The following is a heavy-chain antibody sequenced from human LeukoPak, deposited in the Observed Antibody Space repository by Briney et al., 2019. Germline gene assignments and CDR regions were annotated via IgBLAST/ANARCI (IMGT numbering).Heavy chain of an antibody. CDR1: GGTFSSYA. CDR2: IIPIFGTA. V-gene: IGHV1-69*01. Sequence: SVKVSCKASGGTFSSYATSWVRQAPGQGLEWMGGIIPIFGTANYAQKFQGRVTITADESTSTAYMELSSLRSEDTAVYYCARGKRITIFGVVIYRAFDIWGQGTMVTVYS. CDR3: ARGKRITIFGVVIYRAFDI. J-gene: IGHJ3*02. D-gene: IGHD3-3*01.